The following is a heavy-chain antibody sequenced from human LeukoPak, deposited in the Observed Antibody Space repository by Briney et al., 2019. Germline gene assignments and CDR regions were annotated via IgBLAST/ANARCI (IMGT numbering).Heavy chain of an antibody. CDR3: ARALENLAFDI. J-gene: IGHJ3*02. CDR2: IYSGGTT. Sequence: GGSLRLSCAASGFTFSSYGMHWVRQAPGKGLEWVSVIYSGGTTYYADSVKGRFTISRDSSTSTLWLQMNSPRAEDTAVYYCARALENLAFDIWGQGTMVTVSS. D-gene: IGHD1-1*01. V-gene: IGHV3-66*01. CDR1: GFTFSSYG.